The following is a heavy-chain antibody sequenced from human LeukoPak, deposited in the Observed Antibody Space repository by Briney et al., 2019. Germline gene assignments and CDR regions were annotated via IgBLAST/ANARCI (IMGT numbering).Heavy chain of an antibody. V-gene: IGHV1-3*04. CDR3: ARCGYSDAWSCDH. J-gene: IGHJ5*02. CDR2: INTGNGNT. CDR1: GSTFTSYT. Sequence: ASVKVSCKASGSTFTSYTIHWVRQAPGQRLEWMGWINTGNGNTEYSQKFQGRVTVTTDTSASTAYMELSSLRSEHTAVYYCARCGYSDAWSCDHWGQGTLVTVSS. D-gene: IGHD5-18*01.